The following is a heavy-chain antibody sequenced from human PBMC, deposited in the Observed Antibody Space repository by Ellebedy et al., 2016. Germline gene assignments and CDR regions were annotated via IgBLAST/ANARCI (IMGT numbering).Heavy chain of an antibody. D-gene: IGHD5-18*01. Sequence: ASVKVSCKASGYTFTSYDINWVRQATGQGLEWMGWMNPNSGNTGYAQKFQGRVTMTRNTSISTAYMELSSLRSEDTAVYYCARNSYSLNYYYMDVWGKGTTVTVSS. CDR1: GYTFTSYD. CDR2: MNPNSGNT. J-gene: IGHJ6*03. CDR3: ARNSYSLNYYYMDV. V-gene: IGHV1-8*01.